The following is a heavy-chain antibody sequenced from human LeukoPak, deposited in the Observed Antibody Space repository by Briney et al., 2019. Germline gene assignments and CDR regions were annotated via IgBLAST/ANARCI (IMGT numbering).Heavy chain of an antibody. CDR3: ARHRLATIRAPFDH. D-gene: IGHD5-12*01. CDR2: IHYSGTT. Sequence: SETLSLTCTVSGDSINTGDDYWGWIRQPPGRGLEWIGTIHYSGTTHYNPSLKSRVSISVETSKNHFSLKVTSVTAADTAVYFCARHRLATIRAPFDHWGQGALVTVSS. J-gene: IGHJ4*02. CDR1: GDSINTGDDY. V-gene: IGHV4-39*01.